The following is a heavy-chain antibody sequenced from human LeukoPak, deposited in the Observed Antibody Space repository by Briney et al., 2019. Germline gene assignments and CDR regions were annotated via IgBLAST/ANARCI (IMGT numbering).Heavy chain of an antibody. Sequence: PGGSLRLSCAASGFNVTTNYMSWVRQAPGKGLEWVSVIYSGGTTYYADSVKGRFTISRDISKNTLSLQMNSLRAEDTAVYYCARGRRDGYNLGYWGQGTPVAVSS. CDR3: ARGRRDGYNLGY. D-gene: IGHD5-24*01. V-gene: IGHV3-53*01. J-gene: IGHJ4*02. CDR2: IYSGGTT. CDR1: GFNVTTNY.